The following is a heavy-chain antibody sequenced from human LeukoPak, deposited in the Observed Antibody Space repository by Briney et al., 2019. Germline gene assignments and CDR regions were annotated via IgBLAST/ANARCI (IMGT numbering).Heavy chain of an antibody. CDR1: GFTFSSYA. CDR3: ARDAFSGYYSTVDY. D-gene: IGHD3-22*01. CDR2: ISYDGSNK. J-gene: IGHJ4*02. V-gene: IGHV3-30-3*01. Sequence: PGGSLRLSCAASGFTFSSYAMHWVRQAPGKGLEWVAVISYDGSNKYYADSVKGRFTISRDNSKNTLYLQMNSLRAEDTAVYYCARDAFSGYYSTVDYWGQGTLVTVSS.